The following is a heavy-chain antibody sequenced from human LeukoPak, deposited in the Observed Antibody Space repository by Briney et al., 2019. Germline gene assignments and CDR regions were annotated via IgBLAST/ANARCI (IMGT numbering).Heavy chain of an antibody. J-gene: IGHJ6*02. CDR3: ARDRPYSGSYYDYYGMDV. Sequence: ASVKVSCKASGHTFSNYGISWVRQAPGQGLEWMGWISAYNGDTNYPQKLQGRVTLTTHTSTSTTYMELRSLRSDDTAVYYCARDRPYSGSYYDYYGMDVWGQGTMVTVSS. CDR1: GHTFSNYG. V-gene: IGHV1-18*01. CDR2: ISAYNGDT. D-gene: IGHD1-26*01.